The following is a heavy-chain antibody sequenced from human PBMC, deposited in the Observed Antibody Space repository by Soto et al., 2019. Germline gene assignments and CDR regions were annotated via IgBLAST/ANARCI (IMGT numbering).Heavy chain of an antibody. Sequence: GGSLRLSCAASGFTFSSYGMHWVRQAPGKGLEWVAVISYDGSNKYYADSVKGRFTISRDNSKNTLYLQMNSLRAEDTAVYYCAKLPWQQLVQSPDYWGQGTLVTVSS. CDR2: ISYDGSNK. D-gene: IGHD6-13*01. CDR3: AKLPWQQLVQSPDY. CDR1: GFTFSSYG. J-gene: IGHJ4*02. V-gene: IGHV3-30*18.